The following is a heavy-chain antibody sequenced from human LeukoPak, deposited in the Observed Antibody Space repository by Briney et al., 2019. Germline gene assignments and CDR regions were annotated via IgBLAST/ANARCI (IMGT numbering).Heavy chain of an antibody. CDR1: GYTFTGYY. Sequence: ASVKVSCKASGYTFTGYYMHWVRQAPGQGLEWMGWINPNSDGTNYAQKFQGRVTMTRDTSISTAYMELSRLRSDDTAVYYCASHRSSGRKAYDEYWGQGTLVTVSS. CDR2: INPNSDGT. D-gene: IGHD1-26*01. J-gene: IGHJ4*02. V-gene: IGHV1-2*02. CDR3: ASHRSSGRKAYDEY.